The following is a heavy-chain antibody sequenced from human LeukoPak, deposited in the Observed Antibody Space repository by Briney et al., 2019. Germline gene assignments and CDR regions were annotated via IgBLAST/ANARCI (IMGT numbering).Heavy chain of an antibody. V-gene: IGHV1-18*01. D-gene: IGHD3-10*01. J-gene: IGHJ4*02. CDR3: AREVRYYGSGSYNDY. CDR2: ISAYNGNT. CDR1: GYTFTSYG. Sequence: ASVKVSCKASGYTFTSYGISWVRQAPGQGLEWMGWISAYNGNTNYAQKLQGRVTMTTDTSTSTAYMELRSLRSDDTAVYYCAREVRYYGSGSYNDYWGQGTLVTVSS.